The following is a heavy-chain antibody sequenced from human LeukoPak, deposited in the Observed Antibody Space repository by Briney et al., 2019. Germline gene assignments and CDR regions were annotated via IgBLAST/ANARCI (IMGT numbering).Heavy chain of an antibody. V-gene: IGHV4-31*03. CDR1: GGSISSGGYY. J-gene: IGHJ4*02. CDR2: IYYSGST. CDR3: ARANDSSGYYFPYFDY. D-gene: IGHD3-22*01. Sequence: SQTLSLTCTVSGGSISSGGYYWSWIRQHPGKGLEWIGYIYYSGSTYYNPSLKSRVTIPVDTSKNQFSLKLSSVTAADTAVYYCARANDSSGYYFPYFDYWGQGTLVTVSS.